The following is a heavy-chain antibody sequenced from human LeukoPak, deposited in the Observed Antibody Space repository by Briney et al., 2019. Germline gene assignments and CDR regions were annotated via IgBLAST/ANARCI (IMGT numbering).Heavy chain of an antibody. D-gene: IGHD2-21*01. CDR2: IYSGGST. Sequence: GGSLRPSCAASGFTVSSNYMSWVRQAPGKGLEWVSVIYSGGSTYYADSVKGRFTISRDNSKNTLYLQMNSLRAEDTAVYYCARAPRAEGVADTFDIWGQGTMVTVSS. J-gene: IGHJ3*02. CDR3: ARAPRAEGVADTFDI. V-gene: IGHV3-66*02. CDR1: GFTVSSNY.